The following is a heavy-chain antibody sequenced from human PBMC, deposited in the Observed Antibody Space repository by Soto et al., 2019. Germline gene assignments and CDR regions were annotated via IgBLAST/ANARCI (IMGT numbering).Heavy chain of an antibody. CDR2: IIPIFGTA. CDR1: GGTFSSYA. Sequence: SVKVSCKASGGTFSSYAISWVRQAPGQGLEWMGGIIPIFGTANYAQKFQGRVTITADEPTSTAYMELSSLRSEDTAVYYCASTYYDILTGYYGYYYYGMDVWGQGTTVTVSS. D-gene: IGHD3-9*01. CDR3: ASTYYDILTGYYGYYYYGMDV. V-gene: IGHV1-69*13. J-gene: IGHJ6*02.